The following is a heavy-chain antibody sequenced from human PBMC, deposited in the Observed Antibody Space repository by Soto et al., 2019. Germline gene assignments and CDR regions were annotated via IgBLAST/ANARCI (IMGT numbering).Heavy chain of an antibody. CDR3: ARRLKGSGARLDAFDI. Sequence: QLQLQESGPGLVKPSETLSLTCTVSGGSISSSSDYWGWIRQPPGKGLEWMGSIYYRGSTSYNPSLKSRVPISVDTSKNQFSLKLSSVTAADTAVYYCARRLKGSGARLDAFDIWGQGTMVTVSS. CDR2: IYYRGST. CDR1: GGSISSSSDY. J-gene: IGHJ3*02. D-gene: IGHD6-19*01. V-gene: IGHV4-39*01.